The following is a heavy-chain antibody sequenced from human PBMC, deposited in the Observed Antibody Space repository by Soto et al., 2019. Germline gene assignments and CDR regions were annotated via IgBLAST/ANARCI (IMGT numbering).Heavy chain of an antibody. CDR3: AKDGKKSRRGYSYGYGDY. CDR2: ISGSGGST. D-gene: IGHD5-18*01. V-gene: IGHV3-23*01. CDR1: GFTFSSYA. Sequence: GGSLRLSCAASGFTFSSYAMSWVRQAPGKGLEWVSAISGSGGSTYYADSVKGRFTISRDNSKNTLYLQMNSLRAEDTAVYYCAKDGKKSRRGYSYGYGDYWGQGTLVTVSS. J-gene: IGHJ4*02.